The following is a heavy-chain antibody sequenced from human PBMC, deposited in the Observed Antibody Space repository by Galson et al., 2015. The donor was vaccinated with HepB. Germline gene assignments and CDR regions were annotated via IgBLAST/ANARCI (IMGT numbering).Heavy chain of an antibody. CDR1: GGSISSSSYY. J-gene: IGHJ4*02. D-gene: IGHD2-15*01. Sequence: ETLSLTCTVSGGSISSSSYYWGWIRQPPGKGLEWIGSIYYSGSTYYNPSLRSRVTISVDTSKNQFSLKLSSVTAADTAVYYCARLLEGYYFDYWGQGTLVTVSS. CDR3: ARLLEGYYFDY. CDR2: IYYSGST. V-gene: IGHV4-39*01.